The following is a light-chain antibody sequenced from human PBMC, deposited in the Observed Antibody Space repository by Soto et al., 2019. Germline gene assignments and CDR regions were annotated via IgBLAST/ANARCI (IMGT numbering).Light chain of an antibody. CDR1: QSVDND. CDR2: GAS. Sequence: EIVLTQSPGTLSLSPGERATLSCRASQSVDNDLSWYQQKPGQAPRLLIYGASSRATGIPDRFSGSGSGTDFTLTISRLEPEDFAVYYCQQYGSSPQTFGQGTKVDI. CDR3: QQYGSSPQT. J-gene: IGKJ1*01. V-gene: IGKV3-20*01.